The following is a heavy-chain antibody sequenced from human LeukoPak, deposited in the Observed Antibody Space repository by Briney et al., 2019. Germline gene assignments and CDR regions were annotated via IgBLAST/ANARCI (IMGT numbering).Heavy chain of an antibody. D-gene: IGHD3-22*01. CDR3: ARGHYYYDSSGYYDPTDAFDI. J-gene: IGHJ3*02. CDR1: GGTFSSYA. CDR2: IIPIFGTA. Sequence: SVKVSCKASGGTFSSYAISWVRQAPGQGLEWMGRIIPIFGTANYAQKFQGRVTITTDEYTSTAYMELSSLRSEDTAVYYCARGHYYYDSSGYYDPTDAFDIWGQGTMVTVSS. V-gene: IGHV1-69*05.